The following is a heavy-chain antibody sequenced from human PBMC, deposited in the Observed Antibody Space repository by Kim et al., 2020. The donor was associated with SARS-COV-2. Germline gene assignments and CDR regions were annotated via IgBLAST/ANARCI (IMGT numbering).Heavy chain of an antibody. CDR3: GGSLAVRGEYHNWFDP. CDR1: GGSISSSTYY. V-gene: IGHV4-39*01. Sequence: SETLSLTCTVSGGSISSSTYYWGWIRQPPGKGLEWIGTIYYSGCTYYNPLLKSRVTISVDTSKNQFFLKLSSVTAADTAAYYCGGSLAVRGEYHNWFDP. D-gene: IGHD6-6*01. J-gene: IGHJ5*02. CDR2: IYYSGCT.